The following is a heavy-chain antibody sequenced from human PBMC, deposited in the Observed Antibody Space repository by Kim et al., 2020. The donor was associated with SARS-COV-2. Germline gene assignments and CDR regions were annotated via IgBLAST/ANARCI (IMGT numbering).Heavy chain of an antibody. J-gene: IGHJ4*02. V-gene: IGHV3-30*07. Sequence: VKGRFTSSRDNSKNPLYLQMNSLRAEDTAGYYCARRGGPVVTATEFDYWGQGTLVTVSS. CDR3: ARRGGPVVTATEFDY. D-gene: IGHD2-21*02.